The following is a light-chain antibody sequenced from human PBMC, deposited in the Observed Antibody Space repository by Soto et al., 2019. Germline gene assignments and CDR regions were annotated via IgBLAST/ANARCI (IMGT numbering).Light chain of an antibody. Sequence: VTISSSGSSSNIGSNYVYWYQQLPGTAPKLLIYRNNQRPSGVPDRFSGSKSGTSASLAISGLRSEDEADYYCAAWDDSLSASCVFGTGTKVTVL. J-gene: IGLJ1*01. V-gene: IGLV1-47*01. CDR1: SSNIGSNY. CDR3: AAWDDSLSASCV. CDR2: RNN.